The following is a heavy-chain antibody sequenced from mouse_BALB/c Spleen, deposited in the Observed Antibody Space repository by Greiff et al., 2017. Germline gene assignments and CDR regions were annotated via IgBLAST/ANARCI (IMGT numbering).Heavy chain of an antibody. CDR1: GFAFSSYD. J-gene: IGHJ1*01. D-gene: IGHD2-3*01. CDR2: ISSGGGST. Sequence: EVKLVESGGGLVKPGGSLKLSCAASGFAFSSYDMSWVRQTPEKRLEWVAYISSGGGSTYYPDTVKGRFTISRDNAKNTLYLQMSSLKSEDTAMYYCARHERLLRYFDVWGAGTTVTVSS. V-gene: IGHV5-12-1*01. CDR3: ARHERLLRYFDV.